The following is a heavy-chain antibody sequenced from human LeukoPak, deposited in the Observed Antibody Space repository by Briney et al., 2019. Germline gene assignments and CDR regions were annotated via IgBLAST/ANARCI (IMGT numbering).Heavy chain of an antibody. V-gene: IGHV3-30*18. Sequence: GGSLRLSCVASGVTFSSYGMHWVRQAPGKGLEWVAVISYDGSNKYYADSVKGRFTISRDNSKNTLYLQMNSLRAEDTAVYYCAKDSSYYGLDYWGQGTLVTVSS. CDR3: AKDSSYYGLDY. J-gene: IGHJ4*02. CDR2: ISYDGSNK. D-gene: IGHD3-16*01. CDR1: GVTFSSYG.